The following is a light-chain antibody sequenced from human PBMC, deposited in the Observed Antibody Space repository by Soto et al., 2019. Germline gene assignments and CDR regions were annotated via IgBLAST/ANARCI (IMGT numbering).Light chain of an antibody. Sequence: EIVMTQSPATMSVSPGERATLSCRASQSVRSNLAWYQQKPGQAPRLLIYGASTRATGIPARFSGSGSGTEFTLTISSLEPEDFAVYYCQQRSNWPPLTFGGGTKVEIK. J-gene: IGKJ4*01. CDR1: QSVRSN. V-gene: IGKV3-15*01. CDR2: GAS. CDR3: QQRSNWPPLT.